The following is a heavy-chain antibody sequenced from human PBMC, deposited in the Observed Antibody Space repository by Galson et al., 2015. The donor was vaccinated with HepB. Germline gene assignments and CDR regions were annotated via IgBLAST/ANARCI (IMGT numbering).Heavy chain of an antibody. J-gene: IGHJ4*02. CDR3: ARSFNWNDVDY. CDR1: GYTFTSYY. D-gene: IGHD1-20*01. CDR2: INPSGGST. V-gene: IGHV1-46*04. Sequence: SCKASGYTFTSYYMHWVRQAPGQGLEWMGIINPSGGSTSYAQKLQGRVTMTRDTSTSTVYMELSSLRSEDTAVYYCARSFNWNDVDYWGQGTLVTVSS.